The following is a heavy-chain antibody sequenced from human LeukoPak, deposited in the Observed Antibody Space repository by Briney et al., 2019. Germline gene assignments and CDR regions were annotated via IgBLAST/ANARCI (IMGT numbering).Heavy chain of an antibody. D-gene: IGHD5-18*01. J-gene: IGHJ4*02. V-gene: IGHV5-51*01. CDR3: ARQAGQLGTNFDY. Sequence: GESLKISCKGSGYSFTSYWIGWVRQMPGKGLEWMGIIYPGDSDTRYSASFQGQVTISADKSISTAYLQSSSLRASDTAMYYCARQAGQLGTNFDYCGQGTLVTASA. CDR1: GYSFTSYW. CDR2: IYPGDSDT.